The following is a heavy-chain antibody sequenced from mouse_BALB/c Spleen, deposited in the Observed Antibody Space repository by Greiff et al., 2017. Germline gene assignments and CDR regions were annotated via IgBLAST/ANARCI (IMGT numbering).Heavy chain of an antibody. J-gene: IGHJ4*01. CDR1: GFTFSDYY. CDR3: ARGLLRLDAMDY. Sequence: EVQRVESGGGLVKPGGSLKLSCAASGFTFSDYYMYWVRQTPEKRLEWVATISDGGSYTYYPDSVKGRFTISRDNAKNNLYLQMSSLKSEDTAMYYCARGLLRLDAMDYWGQGTSVTVSS. CDR2: ISDGGSYT. D-gene: IGHD1-2*01. V-gene: IGHV5-4*02.